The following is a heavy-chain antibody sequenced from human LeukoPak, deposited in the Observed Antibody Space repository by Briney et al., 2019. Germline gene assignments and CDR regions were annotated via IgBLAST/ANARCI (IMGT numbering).Heavy chain of an antibody. CDR2: INSDASSR. Sequence: GGSLRLSCAASGFTFSSYWMHWVRQAPGKGLVWVSRINSDASSRIYADFVKGRFTISRANAKNTLYLQMNSLRAEDTAIYYCARDWRGDSRNYYYYYMDVWGKGTTVTVSS. D-gene: IGHD1-14*01. J-gene: IGHJ6*03. V-gene: IGHV3-74*01. CDR3: ARDWRGDSRNYYYYYMDV. CDR1: GFTFSSYW.